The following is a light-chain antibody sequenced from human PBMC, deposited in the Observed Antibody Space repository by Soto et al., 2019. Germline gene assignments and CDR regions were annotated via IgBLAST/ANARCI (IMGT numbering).Light chain of an antibody. J-gene: IGLJ2*01. Sequence: QSALTQPASVSGSPGQWITISCTGTSSDVGGYNYVSWYEQHPGKAPKLMLYDVSNRPSGVSNRFSGSKSGNTASLTISGLQAEDEADYYCSSYTSSTLGVFGGGTKLTVL. V-gene: IGLV2-14*01. CDR2: DVS. CDR1: SSDVGGYNY. CDR3: SSYTSSTLGV.